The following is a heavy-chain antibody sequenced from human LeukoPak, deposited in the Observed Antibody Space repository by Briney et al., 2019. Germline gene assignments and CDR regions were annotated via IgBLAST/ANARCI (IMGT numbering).Heavy chain of an antibody. D-gene: IGHD5-18*01. CDR3: AKEGSIQLSLPFDY. CDR2: IRYDGSNK. Sequence: GGSLRLSCAASGFTFSSYGMHWVRQAPGKGLEWVAFIRYDGSNKYYADSVKGRFTISRDNSKNTLYLQMNSLRAEDTAVYYCAKEGSIQLSLPFDYWGQGTLVTVSS. V-gene: IGHV3-30*02. J-gene: IGHJ4*02. CDR1: GFTFSSYG.